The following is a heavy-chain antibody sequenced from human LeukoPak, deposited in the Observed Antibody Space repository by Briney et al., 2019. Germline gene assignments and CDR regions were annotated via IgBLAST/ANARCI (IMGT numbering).Heavy chain of an antibody. CDR1: GFTFSSYA. J-gene: IGHJ4*02. D-gene: IGHD6-13*01. V-gene: IGHV3-23*01. Sequence: GGSLRLSCAASGFTFSSYAMTWVRQAPGKGLEWVSAISGGGDSTYYADSVKGRFTTSRDNSKNTLYLQMNSLRGEDTAVYYCAKTWDSASWYYFDYWGQGTLVTVSS. CDR2: ISGGGDST. CDR3: AKTWDSASWYYFDY.